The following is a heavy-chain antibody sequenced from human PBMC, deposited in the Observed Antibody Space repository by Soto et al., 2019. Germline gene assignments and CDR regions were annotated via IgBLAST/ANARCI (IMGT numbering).Heavy chain of an antibody. D-gene: IGHD3-9*01. V-gene: IGHV3-15*07. CDR3: TADHLDVDWRGIDP. CDR1: GFTFSNAW. J-gene: IGHJ5*02. CDR2: MKSKSDGGTT. Sequence: EVRLVESGGDLVKPGESLRLSCAASGFTFSNAWMNWVRQAPGRGLEWVGRMKSKSDGGTTDYAAPVRGRFTVSRDDSKNTLYLQMNSLRTEDTAVYYCTADHLDVDWRGIDPWGQGTLVTVSS.